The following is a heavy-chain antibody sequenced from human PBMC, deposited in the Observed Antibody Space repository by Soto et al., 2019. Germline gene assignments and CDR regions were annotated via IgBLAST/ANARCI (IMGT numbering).Heavy chain of an antibody. J-gene: IGHJ4*02. CDR3: ATDPHYYDTTGYCLDN. D-gene: IGHD3-22*01. CDR1: GYTFTSFA. V-gene: IGHV1-3*01. Sequence: VKVSCKASGYTFTSFAIHWVRQAPGQRPEWMGWINPDNGHTRYSQKFQGRVTITRDTSASAAYMELSSLRSDDTAVSYCATDPHYYDTTGYCLDNWGQGTLVTVSS. CDR2: INPDNGHT.